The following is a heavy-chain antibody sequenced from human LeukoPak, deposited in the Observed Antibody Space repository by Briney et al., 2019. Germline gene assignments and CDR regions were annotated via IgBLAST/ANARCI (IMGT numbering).Heavy chain of an antibody. CDR3: AREGSGYCSSTSCYRYYGMDV. CDR2: INHSGST. V-gene: IGHV4-34*01. D-gene: IGHD2-2*01. CDR1: GGSFSGYC. Sequence: SETLSLTCAVYGGSFSGYCWSWIRQPPGKGLEWIGEINHSGSTNYNPSLKSRVTISVDTSKNQFSLKLSSVTAADTAVYYCAREGSGYCSSTSCYRYYGMDVWGQGTTVTVSS. J-gene: IGHJ6*02.